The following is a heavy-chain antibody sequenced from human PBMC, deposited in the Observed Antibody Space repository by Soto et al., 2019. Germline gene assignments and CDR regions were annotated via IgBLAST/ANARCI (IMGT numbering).Heavy chain of an antibody. CDR2: IYYSGST. J-gene: IGHJ6*02. V-gene: IGHV4-30-4*01. D-gene: IGHD4-4*01. CDR3: AREPYSNPNYYYGMDV. CDR1: GVSISSGDYY. Sequence: SETLSLTCTVSGVSISSGDYYWIWIRQPPGKGLEWIGYIYYSGSTDYNPSLKSRVTISVDTSKNQFSLKLNSVTAADTAVYYCAREPYSNPNYYYGMDVWGQGTTVTVSS.